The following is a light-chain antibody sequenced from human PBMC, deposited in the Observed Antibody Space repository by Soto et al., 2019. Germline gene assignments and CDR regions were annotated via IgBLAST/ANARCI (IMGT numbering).Light chain of an antibody. Sequence: DLQMTQSPPSLSASVGDRVTITCRASQRIDNFLNWYQQKPGKAPKLLIYAASSLRSGVPSRFSGSGSGTDFTLAISSLQPEDFATYYCQHSYSAPYTFGQGTKLEI. J-gene: IGKJ2*01. CDR3: QHSYSAPYT. V-gene: IGKV1-39*01. CDR2: AAS. CDR1: QRIDNF.